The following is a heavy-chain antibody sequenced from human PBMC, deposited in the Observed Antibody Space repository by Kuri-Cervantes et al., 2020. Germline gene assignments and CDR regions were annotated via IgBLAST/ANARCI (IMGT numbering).Heavy chain of an antibody. D-gene: IGHD5-12*01. J-gene: IGHJ4*02. V-gene: IGHV3-23*01. CDR1: GFTFSSYA. CDR2: ISGSGGST. CDR3: ARDKWLRFSTVGSLDY. Sequence: GGSLRLSCAASGFTFSSYAMSWVRQAPGKGLEWVSAISGSGGSTYYADSVKGRFTISRDNAKNSLYLQMNSLRAEDTAVYYCARDKWLRFSTVGSLDYWGQGTLVTVSS.